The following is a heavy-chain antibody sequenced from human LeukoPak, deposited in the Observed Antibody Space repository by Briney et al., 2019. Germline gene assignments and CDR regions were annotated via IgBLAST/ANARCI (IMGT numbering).Heavy chain of an antibody. CDR3: ARDTSAAGIDY. J-gene: IGHJ4*02. CDR1: GFTFSSYG. Sequence: PGGSLRLSCAASGFTFSSYGMNWVRQAPGKGLEWVSYISGTSSTIYYADSVRGRFTISRDNAKKSLYLQMNSLRAEDTAVYYCARDTSAAGIDYWGQGTLVTVSS. V-gene: IGHV3-48*01. D-gene: IGHD6-13*01. CDR2: ISGTSSTI.